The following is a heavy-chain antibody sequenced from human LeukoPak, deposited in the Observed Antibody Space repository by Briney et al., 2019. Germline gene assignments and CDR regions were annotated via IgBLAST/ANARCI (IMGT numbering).Heavy chain of an antibody. CDR3: ARESGPPPFYGDGAFDI. Sequence: ASVKVSCKASGYTFTSYGISWVRQAPGQGLEWMGWISAYNGNTNYAQKLQGRVTMTTDTSTSTAYMELRSLRSDDTAVYYCARESGPPPFYGDGAFDIWGQGTMVTVSS. D-gene: IGHD4-17*01. CDR1: GYTFTSYG. V-gene: IGHV1-18*01. CDR2: ISAYNGNT. J-gene: IGHJ3*02.